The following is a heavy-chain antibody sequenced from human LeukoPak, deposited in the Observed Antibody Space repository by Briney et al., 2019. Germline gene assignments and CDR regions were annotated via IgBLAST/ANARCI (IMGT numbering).Heavy chain of an antibody. V-gene: IGHV3-74*01. CDR1: GFTFSSYW. D-gene: IGHD6-19*01. CDR3: AKVRQWLVRTIDY. J-gene: IGHJ4*02. CDR2: INTDGSST. Sequence: PGGSLRLSCAASGFTFSSYWMHWVRQAPGKGLVWVSRINTDGSSTSYADSVKGRFTISRDNAKNTLYLQMNSLRAEDTAVYYCAKVRQWLVRTIDYWGQGTLVTVSS.